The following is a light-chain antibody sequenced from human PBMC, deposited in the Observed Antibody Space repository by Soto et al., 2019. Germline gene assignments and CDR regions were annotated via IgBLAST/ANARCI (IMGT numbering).Light chain of an antibody. CDR1: QSVTTF. J-gene: IGKJ4*01. V-gene: IGKV3-11*01. CDR2: DAS. CDR3: QQRCDWPLT. Sequence: ETVLTQSPATLSLSPGDRATLSCRASQSVTTFLAWYQQKPGQAPRLLIYDASDRATGIPARFSGSGSATDFTLTISSLEPEDFAVYFCQQRCDWPLTFGGGTKVDIK.